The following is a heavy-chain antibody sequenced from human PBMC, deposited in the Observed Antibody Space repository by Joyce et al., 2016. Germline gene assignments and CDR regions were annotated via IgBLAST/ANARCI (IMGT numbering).Heavy chain of an antibody. CDR1: GASFTPYPYW. J-gene: IGHJ4*02. D-gene: IGHD3-16*01. CDR3: ARGTDYVWVSP. V-gene: IGHV4-34*02. CDR2: IHETRAT. Sequence: QVQLQQWGAGLLKPSETLSLTCGVYGASFTPYPYWFSWIRQSPEKGLEWIGEIHETRATNYNPSFKRRVTMSVDTSKCQFFLKLTSMTAADTAVYYCARGTDYVWVSPWGQGTLVTVSS.